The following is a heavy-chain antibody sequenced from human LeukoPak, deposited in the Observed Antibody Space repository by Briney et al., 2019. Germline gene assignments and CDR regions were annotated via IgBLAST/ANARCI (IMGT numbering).Heavy chain of an antibody. V-gene: IGHV3-20*04. CDR1: GFTFDDYG. CDR3: ARVSGKSGSVDY. CDR2: IYSGGCT. Sequence: GGSLRLSCAASGFTFDDYGMSWVRQAPGKGLEWVSVIYSGGCTYYADSVKGRFTISRDNAKNSLYLQMNSLRAEDTAVYYCARVSGKSGSVDYWGQGTLVTVSS. D-gene: IGHD1-26*01. J-gene: IGHJ4*02.